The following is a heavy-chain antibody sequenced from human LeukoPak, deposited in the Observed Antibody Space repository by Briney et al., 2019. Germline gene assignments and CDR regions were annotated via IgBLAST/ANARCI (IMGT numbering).Heavy chain of an antibody. CDR3: AREISWLRSGGIDY. CDR2: INHSGST. Sequence: SETLSLTCTVSGGSISSSSYYWSWIRQPPGKGLEWIGEINHSGSTNYNPSLKSRVTISVDTSKNQFSLKLSSVTAADTAVYYCAREISWLRSGGIDYWGQGTLVTVSS. D-gene: IGHD5-12*01. CDR1: GGSISSSSYY. J-gene: IGHJ4*02. V-gene: IGHV4-39*07.